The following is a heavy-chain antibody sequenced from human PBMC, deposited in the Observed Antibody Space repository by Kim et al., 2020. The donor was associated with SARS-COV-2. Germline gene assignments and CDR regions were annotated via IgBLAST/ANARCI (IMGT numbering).Heavy chain of an antibody. V-gene: IGHV3-23*01. D-gene: IGHD1-26*01. Sequence: GGSLRLSCAASGFTFRNYPFTWVRQAPGKGLEWVSAISATGPGTYYTDSVKGRFTISRDNSKNTVYLQMNSRRAEDTALYYCASGQGDSGNFGWGQGTLVTVST. CDR1: GFTFRNYP. CDR2: ISATGPGT. J-gene: IGHJ4*02. CDR3: ASGQGDSGNFG.